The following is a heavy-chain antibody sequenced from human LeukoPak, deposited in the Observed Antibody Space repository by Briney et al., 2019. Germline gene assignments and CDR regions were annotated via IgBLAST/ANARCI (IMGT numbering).Heavy chain of an antibody. V-gene: IGHV4-59*01. D-gene: IGHD3-22*01. CDR1: DGSITNND. CDR3: AREGSSGYPNEDY. CDR2: VHYSGTT. Sequence: SETLSLTCTVSDGSITNNDWSWVRQTPGKGLEFIGYVHYSGTTNYNPSLRSRVTISIDTSRKHFFLKLKSVTAADTAVYYCAREGSSGYPNEDYWGQGTLVSVSS. J-gene: IGHJ4*02.